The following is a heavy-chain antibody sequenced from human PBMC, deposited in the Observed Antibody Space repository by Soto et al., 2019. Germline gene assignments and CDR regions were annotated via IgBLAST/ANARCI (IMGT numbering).Heavy chain of an antibody. CDR2: ILYDGINK. CDR1: GFAFNDYG. J-gene: IGHJ3*02. CDR3: ARDQGVGAFDI. D-gene: IGHD3-16*01. Sequence: QVQLVESGGGVVQPGRSLRLSCAASGFAFNDYGIHWVRQAPGKGLEWVALILYDGINKYYADSVRGRFTSSRDNSKNILYLQMNSLRAEDTAVYYCARDQGVGAFDIWGQGTMVTVSS. V-gene: IGHV3-33*01.